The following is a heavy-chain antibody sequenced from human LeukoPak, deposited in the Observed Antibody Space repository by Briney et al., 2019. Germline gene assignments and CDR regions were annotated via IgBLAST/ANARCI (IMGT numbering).Heavy chain of an antibody. CDR3: ARVRSDSSGYNFDY. Sequence: SETLSLTCTVSGGSISSSSYYWGWIRQPPGKGLEWIGSIYYSGSTYYNPSLKSRVTISVDTSKNQFSLKLSSVTAADTAVYYCARVRSDSSGYNFDYWGQGTLVTVSS. J-gene: IGHJ4*02. CDR2: IYYSGST. D-gene: IGHD3-22*01. CDR1: GGSISSSSYY. V-gene: IGHV4-39*07.